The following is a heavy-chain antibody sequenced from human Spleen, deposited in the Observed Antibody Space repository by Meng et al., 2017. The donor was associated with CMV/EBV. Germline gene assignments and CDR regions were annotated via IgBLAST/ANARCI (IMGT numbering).Heavy chain of an antibody. CDR1: GFTFSDYY. J-gene: IGHJ6*02. V-gene: IGHV3-11*04. Sequence: GGSLRLSCAASGFTFSDYYMTWIRQAPGKGLEWVSYISSSGSITKYLDSVKGRFTISRDNAKNSLFLQMNSLRVEDTAVYYCARDRGFADVWGQGTTVTVSS. CDR3: ARDRGFADV. CDR2: ISSSGSIT.